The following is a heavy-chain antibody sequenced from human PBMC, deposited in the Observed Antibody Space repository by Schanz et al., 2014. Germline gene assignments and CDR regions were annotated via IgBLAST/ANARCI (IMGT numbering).Heavy chain of an antibody. CDR1: GFPFSDYF. CDR3: ARLDPYCRSGTCSRAFDF. Sequence: VQLVDSGGGLVKPGGSLRLSCTASGFPFSDYFMAWIRQPPGRGLEWVANIKKDGSEKYYVDSVKGRFTISRDSSKNTLFLQMNSLRTEDTAVYYCARLDPYCRSGTCSRAFDFWGQGTLVTVSS. J-gene: IGHJ4*02. V-gene: IGHV3-7*01. D-gene: IGHD2-15*01. CDR2: IKKDGSEK.